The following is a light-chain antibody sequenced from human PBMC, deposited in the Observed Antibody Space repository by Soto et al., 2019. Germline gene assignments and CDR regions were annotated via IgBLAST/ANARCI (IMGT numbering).Light chain of an antibody. V-gene: IGKV3-20*01. CDR3: QQYGGSHPYT. Sequence: EIVLTQSPGTLSLSPGERATLSCRASHSISSSYLAWYQQKPGQAPRLLIYGASSRATGIPDRFSGSGSGTDFTLTINRLEPEDFAVYYCQQYGGSHPYTFGQGTKLEIK. CDR2: GAS. J-gene: IGKJ2*01. CDR1: HSISSSY.